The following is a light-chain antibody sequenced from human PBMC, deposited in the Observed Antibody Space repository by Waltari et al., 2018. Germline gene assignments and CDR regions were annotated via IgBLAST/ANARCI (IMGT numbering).Light chain of an antibody. Sequence: DIQMTQSPSSLPASVGDRVTISCRASQRISSYLNWYQQKPGKAPRLLIYGATSSQSGVPSRFSGSGSGTDFTLTISSLQPEDFATYYCQQTYRTPRTFGQGTKVDI. CDR3: QQTYRTPRT. CDR2: GAT. V-gene: IGKV1-39*01. CDR1: QRISSY. J-gene: IGKJ1*01.